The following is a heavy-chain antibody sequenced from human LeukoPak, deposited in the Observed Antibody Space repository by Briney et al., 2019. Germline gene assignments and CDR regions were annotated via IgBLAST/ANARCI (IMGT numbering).Heavy chain of an antibody. CDR2: ISGSGDAT. D-gene: IGHD1-1*01. J-gene: IGHJ4*02. Sequence: AGGSLRLSCAASGFTFTTYAMIWVRRAPGKRLEWVSGISGSGDATYYADSVKGRFTISRDNSENTVYLQVKSLRADDTAVYYCARLSGTSGTTSRVLDYWGQGALVTVSS. CDR1: GFTFTTYA. V-gene: IGHV3-23*01. CDR3: ARLSGTSGTTSRVLDY.